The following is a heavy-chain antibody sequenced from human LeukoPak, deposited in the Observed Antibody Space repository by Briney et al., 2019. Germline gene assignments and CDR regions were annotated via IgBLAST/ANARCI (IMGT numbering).Heavy chain of an antibody. CDR1: GGSISSYY. V-gene: IGHV4-59*08. CDR3: ARLDGDYSNYRCWFDP. Sequence: SETLSLTCTVSGGSISSYYWSWIRQPPGKGLEWIGYIYYSGSTNYNPSLKSRVTVSVDTSKNQFSLKLSSVTAADTAVYYCARLDGDYSNYRCWFDPWGQGTLVTVSS. CDR2: IYYSGST. J-gene: IGHJ5*02. D-gene: IGHD4-4*01.